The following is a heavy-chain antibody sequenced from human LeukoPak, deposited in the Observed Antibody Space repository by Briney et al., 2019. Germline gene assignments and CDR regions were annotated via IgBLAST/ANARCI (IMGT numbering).Heavy chain of an antibody. CDR1: GFTFSSNA. CDR2: ISYDGSNK. Sequence: GGSLRLSCAASGFTFSSNAMHWVRQAPGKGLEWVAVISYDGSNKYYADSVKGRFTISRDNSKNTLYLQMNSLRAEDTAVYYCARDEKDYYYYYYMDVWGKGTTVTVSS. J-gene: IGHJ6*03. V-gene: IGHV3-30*04. CDR3: ARDEKDYYYYYYMDV.